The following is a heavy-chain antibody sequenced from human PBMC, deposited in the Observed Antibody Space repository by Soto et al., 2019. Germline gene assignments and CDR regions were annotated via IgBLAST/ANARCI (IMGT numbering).Heavy chain of an antibody. V-gene: IGHV1-69*02. CDR3: ASSKIGDGEYAVESYYYDMDV. CDR1: GGTFSSYT. CDR2: IIPILGIA. J-gene: IGHJ6*03. D-gene: IGHD4-17*01. Sequence: QVQLVQSGAEVKKPGSSVKVSCTASGGTFSSYTISWVRQAPGQGLEWMGRIIPILGIANYAQKFQGRVTITADKSTSTAYMELSSLRSEDTAVYYCASSKIGDGEYAVESYYYDMDVWGKGTTVTVSS.